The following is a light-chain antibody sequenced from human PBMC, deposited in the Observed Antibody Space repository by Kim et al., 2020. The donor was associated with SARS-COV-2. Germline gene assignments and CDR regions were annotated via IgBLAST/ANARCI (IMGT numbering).Light chain of an antibody. Sequence: QSVLTQPPSVSGAPGQRVTISCTGSSSNIGAGYDVHWYQQLPGTAPKLLIYGNSNRPSGVPDRFSGSKFGTSASLAITGLQAEDEADYYCQSYDSSLSGWVFGGGTQLTVL. V-gene: IGLV1-40*01. CDR3: QSYDSSLSGWV. CDR1: SSNIGAGYD. J-gene: IGLJ3*02. CDR2: GNS.